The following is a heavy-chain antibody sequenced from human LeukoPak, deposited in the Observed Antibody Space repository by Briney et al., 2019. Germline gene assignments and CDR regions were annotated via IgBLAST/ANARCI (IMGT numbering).Heavy chain of an antibody. Sequence: PGRSLRLSCAASGFTFSSFGMHWVRQAPGKGLEWIGEISLAGQTNYNPSLNGRVTMSLDKSSNQLSLHLTSVTAADTATYFCSRESGPFCPFGYWGQGTLVIVSS. CDR2: ISLAGQT. D-gene: IGHD1-26*01. CDR1: GFTFSSFGM. CDR3: SRESGPFCPFGY. J-gene: IGHJ4*02. V-gene: IGHV4-4*01.